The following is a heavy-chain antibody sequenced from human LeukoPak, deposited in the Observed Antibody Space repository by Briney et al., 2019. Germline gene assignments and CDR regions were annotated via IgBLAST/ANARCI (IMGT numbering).Heavy chain of an antibody. V-gene: IGHV1-69*06. D-gene: IGHD3-16*02. CDR3: ARRGIYGSGQNNWFDP. J-gene: IGHJ5*02. CDR2: IIPIFGTA. Sequence: GASVKVSCKASGGTFSSYAISWVRQAPGQGLEWMGGIIPIFGTANYAQKFQGRVTITADKSTSTAYMELSSLTSDDTAVYYCARRGIYGSGQNNWFDPWGQGTLVTVSS. CDR1: GGTFSSYA.